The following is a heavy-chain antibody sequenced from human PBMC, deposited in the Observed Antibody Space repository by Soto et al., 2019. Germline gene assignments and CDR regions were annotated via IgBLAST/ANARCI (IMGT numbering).Heavy chain of an antibody. CDR2: INHSGST. Sequence: QVQLQQWGAGLLKPPETLSLTCAVYGGSFSGYYWSWIRQPPGKGLEWIGEINHSGSTNYNPSLKSRVTISVDTSKNQFSLKLSSVTAADTAVYYCATGRGNAFDIWGQGTMVTVSS. CDR1: GGSFSGYY. V-gene: IGHV4-34*01. D-gene: IGHD1-26*01. J-gene: IGHJ3*02. CDR3: ATGRGNAFDI.